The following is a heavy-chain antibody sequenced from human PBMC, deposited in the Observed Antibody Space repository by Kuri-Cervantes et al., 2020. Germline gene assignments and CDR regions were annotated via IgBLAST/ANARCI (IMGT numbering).Heavy chain of an antibody. CDR2: MNPNSGNK. CDR1: GYTFTSYD. D-gene: IGHD6-19*01. CDR3: ARLEKQWLPGL. J-gene: IGHJ4*02. V-gene: IGHV1-8*01. Sequence: ASVKVSCKASGYTFTSYDINWVRQATGQGLEWMGWMNPNSGNKGYAQKLQGRVTMTTDTSTSTAYMDLRSLRSDDTAVYYCARLEKQWLPGLWGQGTLVTVSS.